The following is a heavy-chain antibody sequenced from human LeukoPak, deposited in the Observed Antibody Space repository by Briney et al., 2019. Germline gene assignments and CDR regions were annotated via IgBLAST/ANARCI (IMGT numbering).Heavy chain of an antibody. CDR2: IYYSGST. Sequence: SETLSLTCSVSGGSISSTSYYWGWIRQPPGKGLEWIGSIYYSGSTFYNPSLKSRVTISVDTSKNQFSLKLSSVTAADTAVYYCARLGTGNDPWGQGTLVTVSS. D-gene: IGHD3/OR15-3a*01. V-gene: IGHV4-39*07. CDR3: ARLGTGNDP. CDR1: GGSISSTSYY. J-gene: IGHJ5*02.